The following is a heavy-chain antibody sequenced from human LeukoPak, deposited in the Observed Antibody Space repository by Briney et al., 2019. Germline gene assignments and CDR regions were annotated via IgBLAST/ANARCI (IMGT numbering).Heavy chain of an antibody. CDR3: ASLVGTTRAFDY. CDR1: GFTFSSYW. J-gene: IGHJ4*02. D-gene: IGHD1-26*01. V-gene: IGHV3-7*01. CDR2: INRDGSEK. Sequence: GGSLRLSCAASGFTFSSYWMSWVRQAPRRGLEWVANINRDGSEKYYVDSVKGRFTISRDNAKNSLYLQMNSLRAEDTAVYYCASLVGTTRAFDYWGQGTLVTVSS.